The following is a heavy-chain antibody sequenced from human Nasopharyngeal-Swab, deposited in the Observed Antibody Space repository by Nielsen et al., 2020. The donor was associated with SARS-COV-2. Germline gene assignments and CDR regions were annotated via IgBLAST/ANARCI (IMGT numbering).Heavy chain of an antibody. V-gene: IGHV4-34*01. CDR1: GGSFSASY. CDR3: ARGLSGIVPAPILGLGPYYYYYYMDV. CDR2: INHSGSA. J-gene: IGHJ6*03. Sequence: SETLSLTCAVYGGSFSASYWGWFRQPPGKGLEWIAEINHSGSADYNPSLKSRVTLSVDTSMNQFSLELSSVTAADTAVYYCARGLSGIVPAPILGLGPYYYYYYMDVWGKGTTVTVSS. D-gene: IGHD2-2*01.